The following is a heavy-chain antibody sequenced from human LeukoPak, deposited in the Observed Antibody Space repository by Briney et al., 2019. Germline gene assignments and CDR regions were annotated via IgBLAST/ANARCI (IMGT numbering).Heavy chain of an antibody. CDR2: ISSSSSYI. D-gene: IGHD6-13*01. CDR3: ARDPLYRVEQLLVSLRLLNYFDY. V-gene: IGHV3-21*01. J-gene: IGHJ4*02. CDR1: GFTFSSYS. Sequence: GGSLRLSCAASGFTFSSYSMNWVRQAPGKGLEWVSSISSSSSYIYYADSVKGRFTISRDNAKNSLYLQMNSLRAEDTAVYYCARDPLYRVEQLLVSLRLLNYFDYGGQGTLVTV.